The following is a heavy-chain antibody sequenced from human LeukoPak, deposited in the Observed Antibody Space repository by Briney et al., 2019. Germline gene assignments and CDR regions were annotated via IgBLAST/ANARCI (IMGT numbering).Heavy chain of an antibody. CDR2: ISGSGGST. J-gene: IGHJ4*02. CDR3: AKGSQKYSSGWQYFDY. D-gene: IGHD6-19*01. V-gene: IGHV3-23*01. Sequence: GGSLRLSCAASGFTFSSYAMSWVRQAPGKGLERVSAISGSGGSTYYADSVKGRFTISRDNSKNTLYLQMNSLRAEDTAVYYCAKGSQKYSSGWQYFDYWGQGTLVTVSS. CDR1: GFTFSSYA.